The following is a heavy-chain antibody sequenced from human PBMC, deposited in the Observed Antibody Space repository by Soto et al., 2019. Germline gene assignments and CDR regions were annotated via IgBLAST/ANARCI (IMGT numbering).Heavy chain of an antibody. Sequence: SLRLSCAASGFTFSIFAMSWVRQSPGKGLEWVSTISGSGGSTYYADAVKGRFSISRDNSMGTLYLQMKSLRVEDTAIYYCAKEVSLGSTVDLGYWGQGTLVTVSS. J-gene: IGHJ4*02. V-gene: IGHV3-23*01. CDR2: ISGSGGST. CDR1: GFTFSIFA. D-gene: IGHD7-27*01. CDR3: AKEVSLGSTVDLGY.